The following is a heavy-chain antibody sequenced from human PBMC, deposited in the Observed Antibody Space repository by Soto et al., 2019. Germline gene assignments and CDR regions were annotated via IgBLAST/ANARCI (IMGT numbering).Heavy chain of an antibody. Sequence: SGPTLVNPTQTLTLTCTFSGFSLSTSGVGVGWIRQPPGKAPEWLGIIFWDDDKRYRPSLKRRVSITKDTSKNQLVLTMTNMDPVDTATFYCAHLAWKEMWPRAPVVNWGQGTPVTVSS. CDR2: IFWDDDK. CDR3: AHLAWKEMWPRAPVVN. D-gene: IGHD1-1*01. CDR1: GFSLSTSGVG. V-gene: IGHV2-5*02. J-gene: IGHJ4*02.